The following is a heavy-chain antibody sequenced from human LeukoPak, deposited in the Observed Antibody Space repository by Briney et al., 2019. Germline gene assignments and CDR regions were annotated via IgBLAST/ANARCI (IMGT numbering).Heavy chain of an antibody. CDR3: AREALGGGGY. D-gene: IGHD3-10*01. Sequence: PGGSLRLSCAASEFTFSNYWMIWVRQAPGKGLEWVADIKQDESEKYYVDSVKGRFTISRDNSKNTLYLQMNSLRAEDTAVYHCAREALGGGGYWGQGTLVTVSS. V-gene: IGHV3-7*01. CDR2: IKQDESEK. J-gene: IGHJ4*02. CDR1: EFTFSNYW.